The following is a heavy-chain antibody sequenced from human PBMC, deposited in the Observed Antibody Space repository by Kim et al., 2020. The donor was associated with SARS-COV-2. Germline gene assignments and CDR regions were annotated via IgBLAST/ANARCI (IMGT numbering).Heavy chain of an antibody. D-gene: IGHD4-17*01. J-gene: IGHJ6*03. CDR1: GYSFTSYG. Sequence: ASVKVSCKASGYSFTSYGISWVRQAPGQGLEWMGWISAYNGNTNYAQKLQGRVTMTTDTSTSTAYMELRSLRSDDTAVYYCARDLHTKYGDYELGLAYMDVWGKGTTVTVSS. V-gene: IGHV1-18*01. CDR2: ISAYNGNT. CDR3: ARDLHTKYGDYELGLAYMDV.